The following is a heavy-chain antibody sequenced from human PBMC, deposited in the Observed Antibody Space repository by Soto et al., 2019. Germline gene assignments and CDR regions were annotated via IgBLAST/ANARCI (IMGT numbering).Heavy chain of an antibody. J-gene: IGHJ4*02. V-gene: IGHV3-13*01. CDR2: IGTAGDT. CDR1: GFTFSSYD. CDR3: GRGAQGFDY. Sequence: EVQLVESGGGLVQPGGSLRLSCVASGFTFSSYDIHWVRQTTGKGLEWVSGIGTAGDTYYAGSVKGRFTISRENALNSVYLQMSSLRAGDTAVYYCGRGAQGFDYWGQGGLVTVSS.